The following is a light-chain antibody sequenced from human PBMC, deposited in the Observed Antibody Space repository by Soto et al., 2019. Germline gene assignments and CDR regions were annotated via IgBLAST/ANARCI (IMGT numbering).Light chain of an antibody. CDR1: ESVSSMF. CDR3: QQYGNSRWT. CDR2: GAS. J-gene: IGKJ1*01. Sequence: EVVLTQSPRTLYLYPGERATLSCRASESVSSMFLAWYQQKPGQAPRLLISGASIRATGIPDRFSGSGSGTDFTLTITRLEPEDFAVYYCQQYGNSRWTFGQGTKVDIK. V-gene: IGKV3-20*01.